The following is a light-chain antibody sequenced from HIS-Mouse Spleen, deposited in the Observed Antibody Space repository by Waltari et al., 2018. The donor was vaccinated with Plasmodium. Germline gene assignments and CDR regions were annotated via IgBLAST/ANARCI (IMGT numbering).Light chain of an antibody. J-gene: IGKJ1*01. CDR1: QSVSSN. V-gene: IGKV3-15*01. CDR3: QQYNNWPQT. CDR2: GAS. Sequence: EIVMTQSPATLSVSTGERATLPCRASQSVSSNLAWYQQQPGQAPRLLIYGASTRATGIPARFSGSGSGTEFTLTISSMQSEDFAVYYCQQYNNWPQTFGQGTKVEIK.